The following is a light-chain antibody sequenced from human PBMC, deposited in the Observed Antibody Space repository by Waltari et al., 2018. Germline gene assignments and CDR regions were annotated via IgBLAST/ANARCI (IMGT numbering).Light chain of an antibody. J-gene: IGLJ2*01. CDR2: AVS. CDR3: SSYAGSSKGV. CDR1: SSDVGNYKR. Sequence: QSALTQPASVSGSPGQSITISCTGTSSDVGNYKRVSWYQQHPGKAPKLMIYAVSKRPSGGSGLFSGSKSGDIASLTISGLQPEDEAEYFCSSYAGSSKGVFGGGTKVTVL. V-gene: IGLV2-23*02.